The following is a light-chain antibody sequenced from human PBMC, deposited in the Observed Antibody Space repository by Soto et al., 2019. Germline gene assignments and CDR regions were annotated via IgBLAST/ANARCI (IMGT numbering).Light chain of an antibody. Sequence: IQVKHSPSSLSASVGDRVTITCRASQSISSYLNWYQQKPGKAPKLLIYAASSLQSGVPSRFSGSGSGTDFTLTISSLQPEAFASYYCQQRDSTPWTFRQGT. J-gene: IGKJ1*01. CDR1: QSISSY. CDR3: QQRDSTPWT. CDR2: AAS. V-gene: IGKV1-39*01.